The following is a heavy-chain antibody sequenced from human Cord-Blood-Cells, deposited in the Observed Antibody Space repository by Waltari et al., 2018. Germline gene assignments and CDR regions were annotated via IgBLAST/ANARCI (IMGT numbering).Heavy chain of an antibody. CDR1: GGSVSSGRYY. CDR2: IYYSGST. D-gene: IGHD2-2*02. CDR3: ARDGIPTCRSTNCYTTFDI. V-gene: IGHV4-61*01. J-gene: IGHJ3*02. Sequence: QVQLQESGPGLVKPSETLSLTCTVSGGSVSSGRYYWSWIWQPPGKGLEWIGYIYYSGSTNYNPSHKSRVTITVDTSKSQFSRQLSSVTAADTAVYCCARDGIPTCRSTNCYTTFDIWGQGTMVTVAS.